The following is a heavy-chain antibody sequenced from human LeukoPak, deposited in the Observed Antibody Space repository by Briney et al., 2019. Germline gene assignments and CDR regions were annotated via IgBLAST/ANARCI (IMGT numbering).Heavy chain of an antibody. V-gene: IGHV4-59*01. CDR1: GGSINSYY. Sequence: SETLSLTCTVSGGSINSYYWNWIRQPPGKGLEWIGYIYYSGGTNCNPSLKSRVTIAVDTSKNQFSLKLSSVTAADTAVYYCARRAAAVGTYYMDVWGKGTTVTASS. J-gene: IGHJ6*03. CDR3: ARRAAAVGTYYMDV. CDR2: IYYSGGT. D-gene: IGHD6-13*01.